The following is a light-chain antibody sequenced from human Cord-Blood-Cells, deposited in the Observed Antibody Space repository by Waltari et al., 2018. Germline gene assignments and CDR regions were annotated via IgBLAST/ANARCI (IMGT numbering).Light chain of an antibody. CDR3: QQYYSTPFT. CDR2: WAS. J-gene: IGKJ3*01. CDR1: PSVLYSSNNKNY. V-gene: IGKV4-1*01. Sequence: DIMMTQSPDSLAVSLGERATINCTSSPSVLYSSNNKNYLAWYQQKPGQPPKLLIYWASTRESGVPDRFSGSGSGTDFTLTISSLQAEDVAVYYCQQYYSTPFTFGPGTKVDIK.